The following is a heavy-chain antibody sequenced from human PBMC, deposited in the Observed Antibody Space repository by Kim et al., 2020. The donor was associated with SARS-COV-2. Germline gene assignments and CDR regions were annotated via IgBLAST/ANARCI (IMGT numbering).Heavy chain of an antibody. Sequence: SQKFQGRVTSTRDTAASTAYMELSSLRSEDTAVYYCARDGKTTAMGGFDYWGQGTLVTVSS. D-gene: IGHD5-18*01. CDR3: ARDGKTTAMGGFDY. V-gene: IGHV1-3*01. J-gene: IGHJ4*02.